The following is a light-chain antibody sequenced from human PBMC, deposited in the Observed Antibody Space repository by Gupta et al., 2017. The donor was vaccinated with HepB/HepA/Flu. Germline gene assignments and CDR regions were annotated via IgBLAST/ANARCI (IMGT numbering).Light chain of an antibody. Sequence: DIQMTQSPSSLSASVGDRVTITCQASQDISNYLNWYQQKPGKAPKLLIYDASTVETGVPSRFSGSGSATDFTFTISILQPEDFATYYCQQENNLPLTFGQGTRLEIK. J-gene: IGKJ5*01. CDR1: QDISNY. V-gene: IGKV1-33*01. CDR3: QQENNLPLT. CDR2: DAS.